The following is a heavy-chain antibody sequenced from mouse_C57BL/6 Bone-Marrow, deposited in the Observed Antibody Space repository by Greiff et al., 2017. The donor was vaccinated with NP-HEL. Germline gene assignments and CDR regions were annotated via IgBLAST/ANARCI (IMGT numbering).Heavy chain of an antibody. CDR3: ARGPTMVTTN. CDR2: IYPGSGST. D-gene: IGHD2-9*01. CDR1: GYTFTSYW. V-gene: IGHV1-55*01. J-gene: IGHJ2*01. Sequence: QVQLQQPGAELVKPGASVKLSCKASGYTFTSYWITWVKQRPGQGLEWIGVIYPGSGSTNYNEKFKSKATLTVDTSSSTAYMQLSSLTSEDSAVYYCARGPTMVTTNWGQGTTLTVSS.